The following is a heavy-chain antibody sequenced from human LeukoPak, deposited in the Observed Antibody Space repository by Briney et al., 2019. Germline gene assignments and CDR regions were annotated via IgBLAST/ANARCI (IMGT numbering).Heavy chain of an antibody. D-gene: IGHD2-21*01. CDR2: IYSGGST. CDR1: GFTVSNNY. Sequence: GGSLKVSCAASGFTVSNNYMSWVRQAPGKGLEWVSLIYSGGSTYYADSVKGRFTISRDNSKNTLYLQMNSLRAEDTAVYYCAREYIVGGAFDIWGQGTTVPASS. CDR3: AREYIVGGAFDI. V-gene: IGHV3-66*01. J-gene: IGHJ3*02.